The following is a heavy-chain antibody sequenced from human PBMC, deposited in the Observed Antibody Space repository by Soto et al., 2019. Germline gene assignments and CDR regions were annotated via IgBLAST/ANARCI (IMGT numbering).Heavy chain of an antibody. J-gene: IGHJ4*02. V-gene: IGHV3-30*18. Sequence: QVQLVESGGGVVQPGRSLRLSCAASGFTFSSYGMHWVRQAPGKGLEWVAVLSYDGSNKYYADSVKGRFTISRDNYKNTLYLQMNNLRAEDTAVYYCAKDGLLGYCSSTSCYGDYWGQGTLVTVSS. CDR1: GFTFSSYG. CDR2: LSYDGSNK. CDR3: AKDGLLGYCSSTSCYGDY. D-gene: IGHD2-2*01.